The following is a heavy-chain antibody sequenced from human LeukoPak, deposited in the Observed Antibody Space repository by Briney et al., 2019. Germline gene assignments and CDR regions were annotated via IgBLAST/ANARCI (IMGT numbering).Heavy chain of an antibody. CDR1: GGTFSSYA. D-gene: IGHD3-16*02. CDR3: ARETHWGSYRYFDY. CDR2: IIPIFGTA. V-gene: IGHV1-69*05. J-gene: IGHJ4*02. Sequence: SVKVSCKASGGTFSSYAISWVRQAPGQGLEWMGRIIPIFGTANYAQKFQGRVTITTDESTSTAYVELSSLRSEDTAVYYCARETHWGSYRYFDYWGQGTLVTVSS.